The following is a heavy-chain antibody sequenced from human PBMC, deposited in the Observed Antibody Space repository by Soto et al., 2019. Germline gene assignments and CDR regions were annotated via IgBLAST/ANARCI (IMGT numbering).Heavy chain of an antibody. CDR3: ASTWGLRYYYGMDV. CDR1: GFTFSSYA. D-gene: IGHD3-16*01. J-gene: IGHJ6*02. CDR2: ISGSGGST. Sequence: GGSLRLSCAASGFTFSSYAMSWVRQAPGKGLEWVSAISGSGGSTYYADSVKGRFTISRDNSKNTLYLQMNSLRAEDTAVYYCASTWGLRYYYGMDVWGQGTTVTVSS. V-gene: IGHV3-23*01.